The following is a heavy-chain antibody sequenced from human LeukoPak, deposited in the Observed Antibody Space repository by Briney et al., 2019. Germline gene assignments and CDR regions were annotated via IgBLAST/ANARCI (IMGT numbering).Heavy chain of an antibody. CDR3: ARAGEGSYGSGSYSWFDP. CDR2: INPNSGGT. J-gene: IGHJ5*02. D-gene: IGHD3-10*01. CDR1: GYTFTGYY. V-gene: IGHV1-2*02. Sequence: ASVKVSCKASGYTFTGYYMHWVRQAPGQGLEWMGWINPNSGGTNYAQKFQGRVTMTRDTSTSTVYMELSSLRSEDTAVYYCARAGEGSYGSGSYSWFDPWGQGTLVTVSS.